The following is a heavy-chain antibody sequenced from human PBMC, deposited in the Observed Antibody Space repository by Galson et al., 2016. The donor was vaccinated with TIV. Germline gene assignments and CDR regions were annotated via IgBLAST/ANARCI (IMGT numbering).Heavy chain of an antibody. Sequence: SVKVSCKASGGTFIRYAITWVRQAPGQGLEWMGRIIPIIGIINYAQNFQGRVTITADQFTSTVYMELSSLRSEDTAVYYCARAPDYSGSGSQGYFEYWGQGTLVIVSS. V-gene: IGHV1-69*04. D-gene: IGHD3-10*01. CDR3: ARAPDYSGSGSQGYFEY. CDR2: IIPIIGII. CDR1: GGTFIRYA. J-gene: IGHJ4*02.